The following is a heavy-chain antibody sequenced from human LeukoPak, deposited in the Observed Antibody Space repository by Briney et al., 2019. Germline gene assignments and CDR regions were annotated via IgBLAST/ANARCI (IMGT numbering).Heavy chain of an antibody. J-gene: IGHJ4*02. D-gene: IGHD5-12*01. CDR1: GFTFSSYA. V-gene: IGHV3-30-3*01. Sequence: PGGSLRLSCAASGFTFSSYAMHWVRQAPGKGLEWVAVISYDGSNKYCADSVKGRFTISRDNSKNTLYLQMNSLRAEDTAVYYCARDGVRYSGYDTYYFDYWGQGTLVTVSS. CDR3: ARDGVRYSGYDTYYFDY. CDR2: ISYDGSNK.